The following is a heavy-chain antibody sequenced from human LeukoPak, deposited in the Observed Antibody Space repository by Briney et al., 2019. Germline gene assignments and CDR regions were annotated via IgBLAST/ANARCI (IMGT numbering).Heavy chain of an antibody. J-gene: IGHJ1*01. CDR1: GGTFSSYA. D-gene: IGHD2-21*02. Sequence: VASVKVSCKASGGTFSSYAISWVRQAPGQGLEWMGRIIPILGIANYAQKFQGRVTITADKSTSTAYMELSSLRSEDTAVYYCARLNCGGDCSIPTAEYFQHWGQGTLVTVSS. CDR2: IIPILGIA. CDR3: ARLNCGGDCSIPTAEYFQH. V-gene: IGHV1-69*04.